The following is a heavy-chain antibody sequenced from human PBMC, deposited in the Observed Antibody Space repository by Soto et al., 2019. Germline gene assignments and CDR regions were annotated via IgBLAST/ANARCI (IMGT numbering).Heavy chain of an antibody. J-gene: IGHJ6*02. CDR3: ATNYAYAEGYYCYGMDV. D-gene: IGHD3-16*01. CDR1: GFTFSRYW. Sequence: EVQLVESGGGLVLPGGSLRLSCAASGFTFSRYWMHWVRQAPGKGLVWVSRINSYGSSTHYADSVKGRFTISRDNAKNTLFLQMNSLRAEDTAVYYCATNYAYAEGYYCYGMDVWGQGTTVTVYS. CDR2: INSYGSST. V-gene: IGHV3-74*01.